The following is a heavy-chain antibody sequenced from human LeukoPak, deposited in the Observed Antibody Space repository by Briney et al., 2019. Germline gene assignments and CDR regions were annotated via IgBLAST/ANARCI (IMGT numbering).Heavy chain of an antibody. J-gene: IGHJ4*02. CDR2: IHYSGDT. CDR1: GGSLSNFY. V-gene: IGHV4-59*08. D-gene: IGHD6-13*01. CDR3: ARHAQRYDSSFDC. Sequence: PSETLSLTCTVSGGSLSNFYWSWIRQPPGKGLEWIAYIHYSGDTRYNPSLKSRVTISVDTSKNQFPLKLSSVTAAHTAVYYCARHAQRYDSSFDCWGQGTLVTVSS.